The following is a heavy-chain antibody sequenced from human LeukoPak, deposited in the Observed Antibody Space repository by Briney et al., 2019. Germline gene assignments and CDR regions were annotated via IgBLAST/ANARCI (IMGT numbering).Heavy chain of an antibody. Sequence: PGGSLRLSCAASGFTFSSYSMNWVRQAPGKGLEWVSSISSSSTNIYYADSVKGRFTISRDNAKNSLYLQMNSLRAEDTAVYYCASLGPTQLEYYYDSSGYYSLDYWGQGTLVTVSS. CDR2: ISSSSTNI. CDR1: GFTFSSYS. J-gene: IGHJ4*02. V-gene: IGHV3-21*01. CDR3: ASLGPTQLEYYYDSSGYYSLDY. D-gene: IGHD3-22*01.